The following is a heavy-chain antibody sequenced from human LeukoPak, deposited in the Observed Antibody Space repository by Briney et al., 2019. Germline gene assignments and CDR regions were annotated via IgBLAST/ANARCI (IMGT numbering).Heavy chain of an antibody. CDR1: GYSFTSYG. CDR2: IYPGDSDT. CDR3: ARASIAARLPYNWFDP. D-gene: IGHD6-6*01. Sequence: GESLKISCKGSGYSFTSYGIGWVRQMPGKGLEWMGIIYPGDSDTRYSPSFQGQVTISADKSISTAYLQWSSLKASDTAMYYCARASIAARLPYNWFDPWGQGTLVTVSS. V-gene: IGHV5-51*01. J-gene: IGHJ5*02.